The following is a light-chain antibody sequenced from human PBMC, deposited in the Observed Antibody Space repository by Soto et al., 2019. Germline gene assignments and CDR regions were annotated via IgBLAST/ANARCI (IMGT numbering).Light chain of an antibody. V-gene: IGLV1-51*01. J-gene: IGLJ2*01. Sequence: QSVLTQPPSVSAAPGQKVTISCSGTSSNIGRNYVAWYQQLPATAPKLLIYDNDKRPPGIADRFSGSKSGTSATLGITGPQTGDEADYYCGTWDSSLSDAVVFGEGTKLTVL. CDR1: SSNIGRNY. CDR3: GTWDSSLSDAVV. CDR2: DND.